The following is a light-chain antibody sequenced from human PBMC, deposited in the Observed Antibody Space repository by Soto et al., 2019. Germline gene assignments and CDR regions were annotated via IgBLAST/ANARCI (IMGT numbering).Light chain of an antibody. J-gene: IGLJ1*01. Sequence: QSVLTQPASVSGSPGQSITISCTGTSSDVGSYNLVSWYQQHPGKAQKLMIYEVSKRPSGVSNRFSGSKSGNTASLTISWLQAEDEADYYCCSYAGSSTFPYVFGTGTKVTVL. CDR3: CSYAGSSTFPYV. CDR2: EVS. V-gene: IGLV2-23*02. CDR1: SSDVGSYNL.